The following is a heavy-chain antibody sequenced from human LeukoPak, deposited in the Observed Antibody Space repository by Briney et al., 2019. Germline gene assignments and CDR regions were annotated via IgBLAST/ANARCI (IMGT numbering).Heavy chain of an antibody. CDR2: IYTSGST. D-gene: IGHD6-13*01. CDR1: GGSISSGSYY. CDR3: ARNLIPEQLVLNF. J-gene: IGHJ4*02. Sequence: SETLSLTCTVSGGSISSGSYYWSWIRQPAGKGLEWIGRIYTSGSTNYNPSLKSRVTISVDTSKNQFSLKLSSVTAADTAVYYCARNLIPEQLVLNFWGQGTLVTVPS. V-gene: IGHV4-61*02.